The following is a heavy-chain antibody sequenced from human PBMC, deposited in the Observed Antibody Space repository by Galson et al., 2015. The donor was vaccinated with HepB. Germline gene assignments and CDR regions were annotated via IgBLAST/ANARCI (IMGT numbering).Heavy chain of an antibody. J-gene: IGHJ6*02. CDR1: GYTFISNP. Sequence: SVKVSCKASGYTFISNPMQWVRQAPGQRLEWMGWICAGNGNTNYAQKFQDRVTITRDTSTSTVYMELSSLRSEDTAVYYCARAVYYGVDVWGQGAPVTVSS. V-gene: IGHV1-3*01. CDR2: ICAGNGNT. CDR3: ARAVYYGVDV.